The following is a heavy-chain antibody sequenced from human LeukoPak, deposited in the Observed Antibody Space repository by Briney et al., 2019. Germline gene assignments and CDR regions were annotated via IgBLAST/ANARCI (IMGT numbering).Heavy chain of an antibody. V-gene: IGHV3-21*01. J-gene: IGHJ6*03. CDR2: ISSSSSYI. D-gene: IGHD4-23*01. CDR3: ARVVTDYMDI. CDR1: GFTFSSYS. Sequence: GGSLRLSCAASGFTFSSYSMNWVRRAPGKGLEWVSSISSSSSYIYYADSVKGRFTISRDNAKNSLYLQMNSLRAEDTAVYYCARVVTDYMDIWGKGTTVTVSS.